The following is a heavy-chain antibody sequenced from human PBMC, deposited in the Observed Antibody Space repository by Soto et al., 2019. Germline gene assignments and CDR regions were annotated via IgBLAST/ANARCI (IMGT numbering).Heavy chain of an antibody. J-gene: IGHJ5*02. D-gene: IGHD2-15*01. Sequence: TGGSPRLSCAASGFTLCSYLMSWVRPAPRKGLEGVANIKQDGSEKYYVDSVKGRFTISRDNAKNSLYLQMNSLRAEDAAVYYCARDYNIVVVVAGPTSPGSFDPWGQGTLVTVSS. CDR2: IKQDGSEK. CDR1: GFTLCSYL. CDR3: ARDYNIVVVVAGPTSPGSFDP. V-gene: IGHV3-7*01.